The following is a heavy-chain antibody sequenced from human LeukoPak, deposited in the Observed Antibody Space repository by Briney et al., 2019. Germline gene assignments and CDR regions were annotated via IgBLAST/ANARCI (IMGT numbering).Heavy chain of an antibody. D-gene: IGHD3-10*01. CDR3: AREYETYYYGSGSFDY. CDR2: ISSSSSYI. CDR1: GFTFSSYS. J-gene: IGHJ4*02. Sequence: PGGSLRLSCAASGFTFSSYSMNWVRQAPGKGLEWVSSISSSSSYIYYADSVKGRFTISRDNAKNSLYLQMNSLRAEDTAVYYCAREYETYYYGSGSFDYWGQGTLVTVSS. V-gene: IGHV3-21*01.